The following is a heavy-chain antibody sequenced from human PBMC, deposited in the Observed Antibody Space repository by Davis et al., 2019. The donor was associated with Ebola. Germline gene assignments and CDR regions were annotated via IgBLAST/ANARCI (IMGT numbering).Heavy chain of an antibody. CDR2: INAGNGNT. Sequence: PSVKVSCKASGYTFTRFAIHWVRQAPGQRLEWMGWINAGNGNTIYSQNFQGRVTITRDTSASTVYMELSNLRSEDTAVYYCAGNSVTTRLDYYGMDVWGQGTTVTVSS. V-gene: IGHV1-3*01. J-gene: IGHJ6*02. CDR3: AGNSVTTRLDYYGMDV. CDR1: GYTFTRFA. D-gene: IGHD4-17*01.